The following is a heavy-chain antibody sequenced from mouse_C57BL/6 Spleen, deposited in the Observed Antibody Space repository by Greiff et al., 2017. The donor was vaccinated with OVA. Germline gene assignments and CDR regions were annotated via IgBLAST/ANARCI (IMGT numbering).Heavy chain of an antibody. V-gene: IGHV1-52*01. CDR3: ARDYYGSSRYFDV. CDR1: GYTFTSYW. Sequence: VQLQQPGAELVRPGSSVKLSCKASGYTFTSYWMHWVKQRPIQGLEWIGNIDPSDSETHYNQKFKDKATLTVDKSSSTAYMQLSSLTSEDSAVYDCARDYYGSSRYFDVWGTGTTVTVSS. CDR2: IDPSDSET. D-gene: IGHD1-1*01. J-gene: IGHJ1*03.